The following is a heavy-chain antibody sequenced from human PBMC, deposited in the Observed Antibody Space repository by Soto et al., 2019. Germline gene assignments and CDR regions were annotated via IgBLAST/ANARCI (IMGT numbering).Heavy chain of an antibody. V-gene: IGHV1-69*12. CDR2: IIPIFGTA. J-gene: IGHJ4*02. Sequence: QVQLVQSGAEVKKPGSSVKVSCKASGGTFSSYAISWVRQAPGQGLERMGGIIPIFGTANYAQKFQGRVTITADESTSTAYMELSSLRSEDTAVYYCARTGYIEQWLANFDYWGQGTLVTVSS. CDR1: GGTFSSYA. CDR3: ARTGYIEQWLANFDY. D-gene: IGHD6-19*01.